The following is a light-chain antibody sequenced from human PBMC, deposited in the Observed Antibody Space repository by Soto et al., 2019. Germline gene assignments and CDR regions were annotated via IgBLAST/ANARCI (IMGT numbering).Light chain of an antibody. Sequence: EIVLTQSPGTLSLSPGERATLSCRASQSVSSNYLAWYQQKPGQAPRLLIYGASSRATGTPDRFSGSGSGTDFTLTISRLEPEDFAVYYCQQYGSSPLFGPGTKVD. CDR2: GAS. CDR3: QQYGSSPL. J-gene: IGKJ3*01. CDR1: QSVSSNY. V-gene: IGKV3-20*01.